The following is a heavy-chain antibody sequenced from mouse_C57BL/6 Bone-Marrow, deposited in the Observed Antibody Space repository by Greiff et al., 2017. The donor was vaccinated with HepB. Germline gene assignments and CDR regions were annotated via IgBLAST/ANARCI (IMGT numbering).Heavy chain of an antibody. CDR3: ARSLFITTVVATPLYAMDY. V-gene: IGHV1-18*01. Sequence: EVQLQESGPELVKPGASVKIPCKASGYTFTDYNMDWVKQSHGKSLEWIGDINPNNGGTIYNQKFKGKATLTVDKSSSTAYMELRSLTSEDTAVYYCARSLFITTVVATPLYAMDYWGQGTSVTVSS. CDR2: INPNNGGT. CDR1: GYTFTDYN. D-gene: IGHD1-1*01. J-gene: IGHJ4*01.